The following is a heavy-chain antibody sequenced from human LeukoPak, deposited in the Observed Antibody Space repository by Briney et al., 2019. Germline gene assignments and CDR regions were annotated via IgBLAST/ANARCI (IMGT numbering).Heavy chain of an antibody. CDR3: ARDLAGPPQEAFDI. CDR2: IKKDGSER. Sequence: GGSLRLPCAASGFTFSSYAMSWVRQAPGKGLEWVANIKKDGSERYYEDSVKGRFTISRDNTRKSLYLQMNTLRAEDTAVYYCARDLAGPPQEAFDIWGQGTMVTVSS. V-gene: IGHV3-7*01. CDR1: GFTFSSYA. J-gene: IGHJ3*02.